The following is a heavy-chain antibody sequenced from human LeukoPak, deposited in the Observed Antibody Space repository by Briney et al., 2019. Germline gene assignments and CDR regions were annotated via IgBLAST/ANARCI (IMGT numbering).Heavy chain of an antibody. CDR3: TRYSGYPLYYFDY. CDR1: GFTFSSYG. D-gene: IGHD5-12*01. CDR2: IWYDGSNK. Sequence: PGGSLRLSCAASGFTFSSYGMHWVRQAPGKGLEWVAVIWYDGSNKYYADSVKGRFTISRDNSENTLYLQMNSLRAEDTAVYYCTRYSGYPLYYFDYWGQGTLVTVSS. J-gene: IGHJ4*02. V-gene: IGHV3-33*01.